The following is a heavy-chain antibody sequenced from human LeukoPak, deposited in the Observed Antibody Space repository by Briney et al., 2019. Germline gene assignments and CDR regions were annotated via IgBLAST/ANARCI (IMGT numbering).Heavy chain of an antibody. CDR3: ARDRQLWLERFDY. D-gene: IGHD5-18*01. Sequence: ASVKVSGKASGHTVTSSFTHWVRQAAGLGLEWMGIINPSGGSTSYAQKFQGRVTMARDTSTSTVYMELSSLRSEDTAVYYCARDRQLWLERFDYWGQGTLVTVSS. J-gene: IGHJ4*02. CDR1: GHTVTSSF. CDR2: INPSGGST. V-gene: IGHV1-46*01.